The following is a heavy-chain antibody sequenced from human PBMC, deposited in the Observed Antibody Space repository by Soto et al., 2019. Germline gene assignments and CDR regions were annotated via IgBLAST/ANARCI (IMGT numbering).Heavy chain of an antibody. CDR2: ISYDGSNK. CDR3: ARWPGLINGYFDR. J-gene: IGHJ2*01. V-gene: IGHV3-30-3*01. CDR1: GFTFSSYA. Sequence: QVQLVESGGGVVQPGRSLRLSCAASGFTFSSYAMHWVRQAPGKGLEWVAVISYDGSNKYYADSVKGRFTISRDNSKNTLYLQMNSLRAEDMAVYYCARWPGLINGYFDRWGRGTLVSVSS.